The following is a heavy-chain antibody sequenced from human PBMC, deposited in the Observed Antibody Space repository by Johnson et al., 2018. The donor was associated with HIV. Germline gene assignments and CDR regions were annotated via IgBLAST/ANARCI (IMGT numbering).Heavy chain of an antibody. V-gene: IGHV3-13*01. D-gene: IGHD2-2*01. J-gene: IGHJ3*01. CDR2: IGTAGDT. CDR1: GFTFSSYD. Sequence: VQLVESGGGLVQPGGSLRLSCAASGFTFSSYDMHWVRQATGKGLEWVSAIGTAGDTYYPGSVKGRFTISRENAKNSLYLQMNSLRAEDTAVYYCAKIPAALPLDAFDVWGTGTMVTVSS. CDR3: AKIPAALPLDAFDV.